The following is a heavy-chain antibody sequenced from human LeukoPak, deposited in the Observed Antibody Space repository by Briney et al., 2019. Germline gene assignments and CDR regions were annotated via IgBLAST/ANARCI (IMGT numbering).Heavy chain of an antibody. D-gene: IGHD3-3*01. V-gene: IGHV3-30-3*01. J-gene: IGHJ4*02. Sequence: PGRSLRLSCAASGFTFSSYAMHWVRQAPGKGLEWVAVISYDGSNKYYADSVKGRFTISRDNSKNTLYLQMNSLRAEDTAVYYCERAQTEPFSHTIFGVVTPGGFDYWGQGTLVTVSS. CDR3: ERAQTEPFSHTIFGVVTPGGFDY. CDR1: GFTFSSYA. CDR2: ISYDGSNK.